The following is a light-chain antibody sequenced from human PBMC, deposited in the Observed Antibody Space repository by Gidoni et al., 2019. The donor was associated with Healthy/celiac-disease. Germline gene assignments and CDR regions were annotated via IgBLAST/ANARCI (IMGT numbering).Light chain of an antibody. Sequence: QSMLTQPPSASATPGQRVTISCSGSTSNIGSNTVNWDQRVPGTAPKLLIYTANQRPSGVPDRFSGSRSGTSASLAISGLQSEDEADYYCATWDDSLNGDVIFGGGTKLTVL. CDR3: ATWDDSLNGDVI. J-gene: IGLJ2*01. CDR2: TAN. V-gene: IGLV1-44*01. CDR1: TSNIGSNT.